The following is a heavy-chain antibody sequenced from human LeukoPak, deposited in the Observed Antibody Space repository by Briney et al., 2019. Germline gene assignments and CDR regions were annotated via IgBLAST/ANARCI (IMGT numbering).Heavy chain of an antibody. CDR3: ARTSGRNYDYVWGSYRSTAIDY. D-gene: IGHD3-16*02. CDR1: GGSFSGYY. Sequence: PSETLSFTCAVYGGSFSGYYWSWIRQPPGKGLEWIGEINHSGSTNYNPSLKSRVTVSVDTSKNQFSLKLSSVTAADTAVYYCARTSGRNYDYVWGSYRSTAIDYWGQGTLVTVSS. CDR2: INHSGST. J-gene: IGHJ4*02. V-gene: IGHV4-34*01.